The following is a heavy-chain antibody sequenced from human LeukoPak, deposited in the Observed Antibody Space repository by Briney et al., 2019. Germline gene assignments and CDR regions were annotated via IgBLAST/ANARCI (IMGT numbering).Heavy chain of an antibody. V-gene: IGHV4-34*01. J-gene: IGHJ5*02. Sequence: SETLSLTCAVYGGSFSGYYWSWIRQPPGKGLEWIGEINHSGSTNYNPSLKSRVTISVDTSKNQFSLKLSSVTVADTAVYYCARGRPVLLWFGEPSNWFDPWGQGTLVTASS. CDR3: ARGRPVLLWFGEPSNWFDP. CDR2: INHSGST. D-gene: IGHD3-10*01. CDR1: GGSFSGYY.